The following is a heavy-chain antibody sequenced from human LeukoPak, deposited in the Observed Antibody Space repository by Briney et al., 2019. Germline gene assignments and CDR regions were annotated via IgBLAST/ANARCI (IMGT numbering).Heavy chain of an antibody. CDR1: GYTFTSYY. V-gene: IGHV1-46*01. CDR2: INPSGGST. CDR3: ARDRREYYDSRRYYFDY. Sequence: GASVKVSCKASGYTFTSYYMHWVRQAPGQGLEWMGIINPSGGSTSYAQKFQGRVTMTRDTFTSTVYMELSSLRSEDTAVYYCARDRREYYDSRRYYFDYWGQGTLVTVSS. J-gene: IGHJ4*02. D-gene: IGHD3-22*01.